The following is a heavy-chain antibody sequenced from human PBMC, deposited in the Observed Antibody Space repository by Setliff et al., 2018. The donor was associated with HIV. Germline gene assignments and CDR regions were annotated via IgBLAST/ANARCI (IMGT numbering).Heavy chain of an antibody. V-gene: IGHV3-30*14. CDR3: ARSPGMFDY. J-gene: IGHJ4*02. CDR1: GFTFSSYV. D-gene: IGHD1-1*01. Sequence: GGSLRLSCAATGFTFSSYVLHWVRQAPGKGLGWVAVMSTGGSTDHADSVKGRFTISRDNSKNTVYLQMASLRAEDTAVYYCARSPGMFDYWGQGTPVTVSS. CDR2: MSTGGST.